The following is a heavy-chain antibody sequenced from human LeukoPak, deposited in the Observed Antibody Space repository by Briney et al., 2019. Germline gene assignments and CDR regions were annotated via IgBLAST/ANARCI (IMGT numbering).Heavy chain of an antibody. CDR3: AKDGGLWVSAHWGDS. CDR1: GFTFSSYA. J-gene: IGHJ4*02. CDR2: ISGSGGST. V-gene: IGHV3-23*01. Sequence: GGSLRLSCAASGFTFSSYAMSWVRQAPGKGLEWVSAISGSGGSTYYADSVKGRFTISRDNSKNTLYLQMNSLRAEDTAVYYCAKDGGLWVSAHWGDSWGRGTLVTVSS. D-gene: IGHD7-27*01.